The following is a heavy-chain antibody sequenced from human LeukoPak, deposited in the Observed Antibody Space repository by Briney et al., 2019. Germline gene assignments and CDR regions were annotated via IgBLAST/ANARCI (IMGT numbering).Heavy chain of an antibody. CDR1: GFTFSSYA. Sequence: PGGSLRLSCAASGFTFSSYAMNWVRQAPGKGLEWVSAISGGGESTYNADSVKGRFFISRDNSENTLYLQMNSLRAEDTAVYYCAKGEGGSCSTSSCSTYFDYWGQGILVTVSS. D-gene: IGHD2-15*01. CDR2: ISGGGEST. CDR3: AKGEGGSCSTSSCSTYFDY. J-gene: IGHJ4*02. V-gene: IGHV3-23*01.